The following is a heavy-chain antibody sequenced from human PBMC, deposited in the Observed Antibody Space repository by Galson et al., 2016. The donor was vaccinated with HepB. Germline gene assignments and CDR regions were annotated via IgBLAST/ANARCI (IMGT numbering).Heavy chain of an antibody. D-gene: IGHD2-2*01. J-gene: IGHJ6*03. V-gene: IGHV3-23*01. CDR2: ISASGGST. CDR3: AKELSCSGPSCYAYDVFSPYYHYMDV. Sequence: SLRLSCAASGFTFSNYVMSWVRQPPGEGLEWVSVISASGGSTYDADSVEGRFTISRDNSKSTLYLQMNSLRAEDTGVYYCAKELSCSGPSCYAYDVFSPYYHYMDVWGNGTTVTVSS. CDR1: GFTFSNYV.